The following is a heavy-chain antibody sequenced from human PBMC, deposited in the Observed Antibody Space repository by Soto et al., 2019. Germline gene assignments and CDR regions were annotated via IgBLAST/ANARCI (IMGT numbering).Heavy chain of an antibody. V-gene: IGHV5-51*01. J-gene: IGHJ3*02. CDR2: MYPDDSDI. Sequence: GECRKISCKASGYSFSFYWIGWVRQMPGKGLEWMAIMYPDDSDIRYSPSFEAHVTISADKSTSTAFLQWSSLKASDTAMYYCATAYVYDFENSNYYRDAFDIWGQGTLVTVSS. D-gene: IGHD3-22*01. CDR1: GYSFSFYW. CDR3: ATAYVYDFENSNYYRDAFDI.